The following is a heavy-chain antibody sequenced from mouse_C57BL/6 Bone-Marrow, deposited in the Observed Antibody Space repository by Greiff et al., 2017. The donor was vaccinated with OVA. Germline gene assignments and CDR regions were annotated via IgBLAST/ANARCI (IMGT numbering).Heavy chain of an antibody. CDR1: GYAFTNYL. CDR3: ARGGSYYDEFDY. D-gene: IGHD2-4*01. V-gene: IGHV1-54*01. J-gene: IGHJ2*01. CDR2: INPGSGGT. Sequence: VQLQESGAELVRPGTSVKVSCKASGYAFTNYLIEWVKQRPGQGLEWIGVINPGSGGTNYNEKFKGKATLTADKSSSTAYMQLSSLTSEDSAGYFCARGGSYYDEFDYWGQGTTLTVSS.